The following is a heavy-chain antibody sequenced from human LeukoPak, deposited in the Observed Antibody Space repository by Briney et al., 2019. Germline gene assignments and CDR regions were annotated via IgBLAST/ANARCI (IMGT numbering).Heavy chain of an antibody. CDR2: IYYSGST. Sequence: SETLSLTCTVSGGSIRSVSHYSAWIRQPPGKGLEWIGSIYYSGSTYYNPSLENRVTISIDTSKNHFSLKLSSLSAADTSVYYCAKRDDSGGNLVDLWGQGTLVTVS. D-gene: IGHD3-22*01. CDR1: GGSIRSVSHY. J-gene: IGHJ4*02. CDR3: AKRDDSGGNLVDL. V-gene: IGHV4-39*02.